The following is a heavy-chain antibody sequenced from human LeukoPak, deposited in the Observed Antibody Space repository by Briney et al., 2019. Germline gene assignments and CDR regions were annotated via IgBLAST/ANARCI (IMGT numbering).Heavy chain of an antibody. Sequence: GGSLRLSCAASGFTISTYWMHWVRQAPGKGLVWVARISSDGNTTRYADFVEGRSAISRDNAKNTLYLQMNSLRAEDTAVYYCAPEGGYSYDYWGQGTLVTVSS. CDR2: ISSDGNTT. D-gene: IGHD5-18*01. CDR3: APEGGYSYDY. J-gene: IGHJ4*02. CDR1: GFTISTYW. V-gene: IGHV3-74*01.